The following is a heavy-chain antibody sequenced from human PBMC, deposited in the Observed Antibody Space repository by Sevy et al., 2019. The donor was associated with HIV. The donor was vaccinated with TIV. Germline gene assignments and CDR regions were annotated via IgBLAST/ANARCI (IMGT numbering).Heavy chain of an antibody. D-gene: IGHD2-2*02. CDR2: INPKSGGT. CDR1: GGTFSSYA. J-gene: IGHJ6*02. V-gene: IGHV1-2*02. CDR3: ARVVEPAGIDPYYYGVDV. Sequence: ASVKVSCKASGGTFSSYAISWVRQAPGQGLEWMGWINPKSGGTNYAQKFHGRVTMTRDTSISTAYMELSRLRSDDTAVYYCARVVEPAGIDPYYYGVDVWGPGATVTVSS.